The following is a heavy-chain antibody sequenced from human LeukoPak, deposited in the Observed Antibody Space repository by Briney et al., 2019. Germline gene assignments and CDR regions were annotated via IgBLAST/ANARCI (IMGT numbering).Heavy chain of an antibody. CDR1: GFTFSSYS. D-gene: IGHD3-22*01. Sequence: GGSLRFSCAASGFTFSSYSMNWVRQAPGKGLEWVSYISSSSSTIYYADSVKGRFTISRDNAKNSLYLQMNSLRAEDTAVYYCARDYYDSSGYYPVDYWGQGTLVTVSS. CDR2: ISSSSSTI. CDR3: ARDYYDSSGYYPVDY. J-gene: IGHJ4*02. V-gene: IGHV3-48*01.